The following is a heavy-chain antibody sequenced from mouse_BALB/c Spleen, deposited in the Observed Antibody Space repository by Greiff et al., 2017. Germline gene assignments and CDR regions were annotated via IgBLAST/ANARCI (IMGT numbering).Heavy chain of an antibody. CDR3: ARYRGLGYYAMDY. CDR1: GYSITSDYA. J-gene: IGHJ4*01. Sequence: DVKLQESGPGLVKLSQSLSLTCTVTGYSITSDYAWNWIRQFPGNKLEWMGYISYSGSTSYNPSLKSRISITRDTSKNQFFLQLNSVTTEDTATYYCARYRGLGYYAMDYWGQGTSVTVSS. V-gene: IGHV3-2*02. CDR2: ISYSGST.